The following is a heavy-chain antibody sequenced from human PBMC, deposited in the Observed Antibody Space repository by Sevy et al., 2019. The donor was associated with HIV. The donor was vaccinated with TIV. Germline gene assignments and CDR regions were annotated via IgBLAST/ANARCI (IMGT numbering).Heavy chain of an antibody. J-gene: IGHJ4*02. Sequence: GGSLRLSCEASGFTFRSYAMSWVRQAPGKGLEWVSGIIGSGDNTYYADSVKGRFTASRDNSKNTLYVQMSNLRAEDTAVYYCAKGVSWLVLAGYFDYWCQGTPVTVSS. CDR2: IIGSGDNT. V-gene: IGHV3-23*01. D-gene: IGHD6-19*01. CDR3: AKGVSWLVLAGYFDY. CDR1: GFTFRSYA.